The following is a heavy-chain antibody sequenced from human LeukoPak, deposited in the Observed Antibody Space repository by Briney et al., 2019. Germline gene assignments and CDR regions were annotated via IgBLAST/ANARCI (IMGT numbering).Heavy chain of an antibody. CDR2: ISAYNGNT. V-gene: IGHV1-18*01. D-gene: IGHD2-2*01. CDR3: ATMPHFYISTRPTVHDAFDI. J-gene: IGHJ3*02. CDR1: GYTFTSYG. Sequence: GASVKVSCKASGYTFTSYGISWVRQAPGQGLEWMGWISAYNGNTNYAQKLQGRVTMTTDTSTSTAYMELRSLRSEDTAVYYCATMPHFYISTRPTVHDAFDIWGQGTMVTVSS.